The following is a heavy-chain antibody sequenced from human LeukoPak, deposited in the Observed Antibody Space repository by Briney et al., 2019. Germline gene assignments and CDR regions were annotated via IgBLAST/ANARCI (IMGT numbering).Heavy chain of an antibody. CDR2: IGTAGDT. Sequence: GGSLRLSCAASGFTFSSYDMHWVRHATGKGLEWVSAIGTAGDTYYPGSVKGRFTISRENAKNSLYLQMNSLRAGDTAVYYCVSGSGWGNFDYWGQGTLVTVSS. J-gene: IGHJ4*02. V-gene: IGHV3-13*01. CDR3: VSGSGWGNFDY. D-gene: IGHD6-19*01. CDR1: GFTFSSYD.